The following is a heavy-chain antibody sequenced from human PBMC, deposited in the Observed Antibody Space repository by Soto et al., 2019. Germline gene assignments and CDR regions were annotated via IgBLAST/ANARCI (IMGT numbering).Heavy chain of an antibody. D-gene: IGHD3-10*01. CDR1: GGTFSSYT. V-gene: IGHV1-69*04. Sequence: QVRVVQSGAEVKKPGSSVKVSCKASGGTFSSYTITWVRQAPGQGLEWLGRIIPICGVTNYAQKFQDRLTMSADRPTTTAYMELSRLPSADTAVSYCVRDWESTTRPCGFGASWGQGTLVTVSS. CDR2: IIPICGVT. CDR3: VRDWESTTRPCGFGAS. J-gene: IGHJ5*02.